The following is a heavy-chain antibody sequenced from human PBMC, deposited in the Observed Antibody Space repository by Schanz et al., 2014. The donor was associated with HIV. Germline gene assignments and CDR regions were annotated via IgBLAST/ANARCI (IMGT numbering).Heavy chain of an antibody. D-gene: IGHD3-16*01. CDR1: GFTFSNDW. Sequence: EDQLVDSGGGLVQPGGSLTLSCAASGFTFSNDWMHWVRQAPGKGLEWVSGISDTGVRTNYADSVKGRFTISRDISKNTLYLQMNSLRAEDTAVYYCAKTIIPTDWAPYTYSFDYWGQGTLVTVS. CDR2: ISDTGVRT. V-gene: IGHV3-23*04. J-gene: IGHJ4*02. CDR3: AKTIIPTDWAPYTYSFDY.